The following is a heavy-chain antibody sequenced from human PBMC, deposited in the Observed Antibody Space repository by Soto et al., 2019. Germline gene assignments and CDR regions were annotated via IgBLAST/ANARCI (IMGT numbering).Heavy chain of an antibody. J-gene: IGHJ3*01. CDR3: ARGPTGGHAFDF. CDR1: GFTFSSYD. V-gene: IGHV3-13*01. CDR2: IGTAGDT. D-gene: IGHD3-9*01. Sequence: PGGSLRLSCAASGFTFSSYDMHWVRQATGKGLEWVSAIGTAGDTYYPGSVKGRFTISRENAKNSLYLQMNSLRAGDTAFYYCARGPTGGHAFDFLGQGTMVTVSS.